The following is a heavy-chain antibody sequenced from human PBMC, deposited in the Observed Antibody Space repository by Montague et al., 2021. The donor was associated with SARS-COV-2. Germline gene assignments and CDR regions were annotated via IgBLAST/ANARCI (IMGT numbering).Heavy chain of an antibody. D-gene: IGHD2-2*01. Sequence: SLRLSCAASGFIFRHYAMSWVRQAPGKGLEWVAVISYDGSNKHYADSVKGRFTISRDNSKNTLYLQMNSLRAEDTAVYYCAKDQGDCSSSRCFRGWTYYYYGMDVWGQGTTVTVSS. J-gene: IGHJ6*02. CDR3: AKDQGDCSSSRCFRGWTYYYYGMDV. V-gene: IGHV3-30*18. CDR1: GFIFRHYA. CDR2: ISYDGSNK.